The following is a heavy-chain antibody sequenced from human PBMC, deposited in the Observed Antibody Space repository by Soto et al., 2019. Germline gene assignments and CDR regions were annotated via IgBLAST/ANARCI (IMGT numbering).Heavy chain of an antibody. CDR1: GFTFDEYG. Sequence: EVQLVESGGGVVRPGGSLRLSCAASGFTFDEYGMSWVRQAPGKGLEWVSGINWNGGSTGYADSVKGRFTISRDNAKNSLYLQMNSLRAEDTALYYCARAKEITYDFWSGYNGFDYWGQGTLVTVSS. V-gene: IGHV3-20*04. D-gene: IGHD3-3*01. CDR2: INWNGGST. CDR3: ARAKEITYDFWSGYNGFDY. J-gene: IGHJ4*02.